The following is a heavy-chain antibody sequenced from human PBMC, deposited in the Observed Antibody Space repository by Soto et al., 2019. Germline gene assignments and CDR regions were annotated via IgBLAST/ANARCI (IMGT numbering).Heavy chain of an antibody. J-gene: IGHJ4*02. CDR2: INHSGST. CDR1: GGSFSGYY. V-gene: IGHV4-34*01. CDR3: ARRIDILTGYYS. D-gene: IGHD3-9*01. Sequence: SETLSLTCAVYGGSFSGYYWSWIRQPPGKGLEWIGEINHSGSTNYNPSLKSRVTISVDTSKNQFSLKLSSVTAADTAVYYCARRIDILTGYYSWGQGTLVTVSS.